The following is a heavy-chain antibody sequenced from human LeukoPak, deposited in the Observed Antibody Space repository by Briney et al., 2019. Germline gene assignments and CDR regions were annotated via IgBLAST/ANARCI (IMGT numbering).Heavy chain of an antibody. J-gene: IGHJ4*02. V-gene: IGHV3-30*04. D-gene: IGHD6-19*01. CDR1: GFTFSSYA. CDR3: ARSRPVPRAGYFDY. Sequence: GRSLRLSCAATGFTFSSYAMHWVRQAPGKGLEWVAVISYDGSNKYYADSVKGRFTISGDNSKNTLYLQMNSLRAEDTAVYYCARSRPVPRAGYFDYWGQGTLVTVSS. CDR2: ISYDGSNK.